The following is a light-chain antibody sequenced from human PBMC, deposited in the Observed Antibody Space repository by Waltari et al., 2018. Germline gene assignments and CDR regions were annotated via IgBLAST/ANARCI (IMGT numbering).Light chain of an antibody. Sequence: QSALPQPASVSGSPGQSITISCPGTSSDVGGYNYVSWYQQHPGKAPKLMIYDVSNRPSGVSNRFSGSKSGNTASLTISGLQAEDEADYYCSSYTSTDVVFGGGTKLTVL. CDR3: SSYTSTDVV. CDR1: SSDVGGYNY. V-gene: IGLV2-14*01. CDR2: DVS. J-gene: IGLJ2*01.